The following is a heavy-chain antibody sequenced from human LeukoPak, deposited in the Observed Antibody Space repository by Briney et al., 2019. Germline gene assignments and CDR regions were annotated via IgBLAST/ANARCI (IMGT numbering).Heavy chain of an antibody. V-gene: IGHV3-21*04. Sequence: PGGSLRLSCAASGFTFSTYSMNWVRQAPGKGLEWVSFISSSSSAIYYADSVKGRFTISRDNSKNTLYLQMNSLRAEDTAVYYCAKEFPAYCGGDCYSSPFDYWGQGTLVTVSS. D-gene: IGHD2-21*02. CDR2: ISSSSSAI. CDR3: AKEFPAYCGGDCYSSPFDY. CDR1: GFTFSTYS. J-gene: IGHJ4*02.